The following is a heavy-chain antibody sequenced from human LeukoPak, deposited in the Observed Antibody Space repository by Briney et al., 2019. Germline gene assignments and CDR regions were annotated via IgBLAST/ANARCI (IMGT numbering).Heavy chain of an antibody. Sequence: GGSLRLSCAASGFTVVINHMSWVRQAPGKGLEWVSVIYSGGSTSYTDSVKGRFTISRDNAKNSLYLQLNSLRDEDTAVYYCARAATYYYDSSGYYPYAFDIWGQGTMVTVSS. J-gene: IGHJ3*02. V-gene: IGHV3-53*03. CDR3: ARAATYYYDSSGYYPYAFDI. CDR1: GFTVVINH. CDR2: IYSGGST. D-gene: IGHD3-22*01.